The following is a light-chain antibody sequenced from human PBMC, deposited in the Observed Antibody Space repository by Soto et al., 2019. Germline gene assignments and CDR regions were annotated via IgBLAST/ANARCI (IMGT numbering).Light chain of an antibody. CDR2: DND. J-gene: IGLJ2*01. CDR1: NSNIGNND. Sequence: QSVLTQPPSVSAAPGQKVTISCSGSNSNIGNNDVSWYQQLPGIAPKLLIYDNDKRPSGIPDRFSGSKSGTSGTLGITGLQTEDEADYYCGTWDSSLSAVVFGGGTKLTVL. CDR3: GTWDSSLSAVV. V-gene: IGLV1-51*01.